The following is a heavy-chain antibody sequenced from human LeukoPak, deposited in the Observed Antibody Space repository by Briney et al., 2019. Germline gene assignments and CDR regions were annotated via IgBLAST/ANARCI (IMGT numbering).Heavy chain of an antibody. D-gene: IGHD1-20*01. Sequence: GGSLRLSCAASGFTVSSNYMSWVRQAPGKGLEWVSVIYSGGSTYYADSVKGRFTISRDNAKNTLYLQMNSLRAEDTAVYYCARVNWLVGAFDIWGQGTMVTVSS. CDR1: GFTVSSNY. CDR2: IYSGGST. V-gene: IGHV3-66*01. J-gene: IGHJ3*02. CDR3: ARVNWLVGAFDI.